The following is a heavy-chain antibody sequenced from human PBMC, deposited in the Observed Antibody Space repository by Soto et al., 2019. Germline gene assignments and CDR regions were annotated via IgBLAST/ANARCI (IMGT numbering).Heavy chain of an antibody. CDR1: SGAISSGGYC. CDR3: ARHPGDFWSGYSTYYYGMDV. CDR2: IYYSGST. Sequence: SESLSLTFTVSSGAISSGGYCWSWIRQHPGKGMEWIGYIYYSGSTYYNPSLKSRVTISVDTSKNQFSLKLSSVTAADTAVYYCARHPGDFWSGYSTYYYGMDVWGQGTTVTVSS. J-gene: IGHJ6*02. V-gene: IGHV4-31*03. D-gene: IGHD3-3*01.